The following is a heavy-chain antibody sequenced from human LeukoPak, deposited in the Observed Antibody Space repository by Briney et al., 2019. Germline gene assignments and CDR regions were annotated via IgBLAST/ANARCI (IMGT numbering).Heavy chain of an antibody. V-gene: IGHV1-69*05. CDR3: ARDEYSSSGYYYYMDV. CDR2: IIPIFGTA. Sequence: SVKVSCKASGGTFSSYAISWVRQAPGQGLEWMGGIIPIFGTANYAQKFQGRVTITTDESASTAYMELSSLRSEDTAVYYCARDEYSSSGYYYYMDVWGKGTTVTVSS. CDR1: GGTFSSYA. D-gene: IGHD6-6*01. J-gene: IGHJ6*03.